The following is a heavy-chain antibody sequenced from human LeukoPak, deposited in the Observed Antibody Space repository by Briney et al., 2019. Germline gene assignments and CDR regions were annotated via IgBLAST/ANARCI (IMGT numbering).Heavy chain of an antibody. Sequence: PGRSLRLSCAASGFTFSSYGMHWVRQAPGKGLEWVAVIWYDGSNKYYADSVKGRFTISRDNSKNTLYLQMNSLRAEDTAVYYCAKDIAVAGTIDYWGQGTLVTVSS. V-gene: IGHV3-33*06. CDR1: GFTFSSYG. CDR3: AKDIAVAGTIDY. J-gene: IGHJ4*02. CDR2: IWYDGSNK. D-gene: IGHD6-19*01.